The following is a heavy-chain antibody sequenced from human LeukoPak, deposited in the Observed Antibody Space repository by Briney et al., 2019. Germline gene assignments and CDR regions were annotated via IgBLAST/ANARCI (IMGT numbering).Heavy chain of an antibody. CDR2: IYYSGST. Sequence: SETLSLTCTVSGASISSYYWSWIRQPPGKGLEWIGYIYYSGSTNYNPSLKSRVTISVDTSKNQFSLNLSSVTAADTAVYYCAASNGGENFDYWGQGTLVTVSS. V-gene: IGHV4-59*01. D-gene: IGHD3-16*01. CDR1: GASISSYY. J-gene: IGHJ4*02. CDR3: AASNGGENFDY.